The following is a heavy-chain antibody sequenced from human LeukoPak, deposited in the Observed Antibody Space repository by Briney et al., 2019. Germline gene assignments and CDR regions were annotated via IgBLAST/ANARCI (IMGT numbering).Heavy chain of an antibody. D-gene: IGHD3-22*01. Sequence: SQTLSLTCAISGDSVSSNSAAWNWIRQSLSRGLEWLGRTFYRSRWYNDYAGSVKGRITINPDTSKNQFSLQLNSVTPEDTAVYYCARGDYYDSTHYGMDVWGQGTTVTVSS. CDR1: GDSVSSNSAA. J-gene: IGHJ6*02. CDR3: ARGDYYDSTHYGMDV. CDR2: TFYRSRWYN. V-gene: IGHV6-1*01.